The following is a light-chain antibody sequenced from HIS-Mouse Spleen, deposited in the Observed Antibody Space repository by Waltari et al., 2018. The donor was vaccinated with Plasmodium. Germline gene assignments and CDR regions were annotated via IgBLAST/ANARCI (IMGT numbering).Light chain of an antibody. CDR3: CSYAGSSTFV. J-gene: IGLJ3*02. CDR2: EGS. V-gene: IGLV2-23*03. CDR1: SSDVGSYNL. Sequence: QSALTQPASVSGSPGQSITISCTGTSSDVGSYNLVPWSQQHPGKAPKLMIYEGSKRPSGVSNRFSGSKSGNTASLTISGLQAEDEADYYCCSYAGSSTFVFGGGTKLTVL.